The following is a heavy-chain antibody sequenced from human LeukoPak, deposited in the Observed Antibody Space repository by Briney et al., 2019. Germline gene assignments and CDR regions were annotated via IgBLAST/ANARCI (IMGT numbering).Heavy chain of an antibody. CDR3: AREILRASRGFDY. CDR2: INPNSGGT. J-gene: IGHJ4*02. D-gene: IGHD3-10*01. Sequence: ASVKVSCKASGYTFTGCYMHWVRQAPGQGLEWMGWINPNSGGTNYAQKFQGRVTMTRDTSISTAYMELSRLRSDDTAVYYCAREILRASRGFDYWGQGTLVTVSS. V-gene: IGHV1-2*02. CDR1: GYTFTGCY.